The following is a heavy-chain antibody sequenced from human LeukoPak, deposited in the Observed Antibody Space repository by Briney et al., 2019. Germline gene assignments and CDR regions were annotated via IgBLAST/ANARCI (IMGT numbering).Heavy chain of an antibody. Sequence: GGSLRLSCAASGFTFSSYAMHWVRQAPGKGLEWVAVISYDGSNKYYADSVKGRFTISRDNSKNTLYLQMNSLRAEDTAVYYCAREYYYDSSGSPDYWGQGTLATVSS. J-gene: IGHJ4*02. CDR3: AREYYYDSSGSPDY. V-gene: IGHV3-30-3*01. D-gene: IGHD3-22*01. CDR2: ISYDGSNK. CDR1: GFTFSSYA.